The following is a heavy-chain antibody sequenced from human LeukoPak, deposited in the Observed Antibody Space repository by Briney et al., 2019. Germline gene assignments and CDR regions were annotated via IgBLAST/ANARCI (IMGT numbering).Heavy chain of an antibody. CDR2: IKSKTDGGTT. V-gene: IGHV3-15*01. CDR3: TTDPSGFDY. Sequence: GSLRPSCAASGFPFSNAWMSLVRPAPGKGLELVGRIKSKTDGGTTDYAAPVKGRFTISRDDSKNTLYLQMNSLKTEDTAVYYCTTDPSGFDYWGEGTLVTVSS. D-gene: IGHD2-15*01. J-gene: IGHJ4*02. CDR1: GFPFSNAW.